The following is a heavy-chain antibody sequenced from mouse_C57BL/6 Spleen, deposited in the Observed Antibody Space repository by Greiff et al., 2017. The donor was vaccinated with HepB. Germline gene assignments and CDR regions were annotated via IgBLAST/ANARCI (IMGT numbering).Heavy chain of an antibody. CDR3: ARDGSSLYYFDY. CDR1: GYTFTSYW. V-gene: IGHV1-52*01. CDR2: IDPSDSET. D-gene: IGHD1-1*01. J-gene: IGHJ2*01. Sequence: QVHVKQPGAELVRPGSSVKLSCKASGYTFTSYWMHWVKQRPIQGLEWIGNIDPSDSETHYNQKFKDKATLTVDKSSSTAYMQLSSLTSEDSAVYYCARDGSSLYYFDYWGQGTTLTVSS.